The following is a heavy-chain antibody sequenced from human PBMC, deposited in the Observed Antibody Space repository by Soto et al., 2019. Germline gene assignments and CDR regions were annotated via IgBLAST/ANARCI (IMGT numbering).Heavy chain of an antibody. CDR2: ISSSSRTI. Sequence: EVQLVGSGGDLVQPGGSLRLSCAASGFTFSSNSMSWVRQAPGKGLGWVSYISSSSRTIYHADSVKGRFTISRDNAKNSLYLQMNSLRDEDTAVYYCASGTGDHHYCGTDGWVHGTTVAVSS. V-gene: IGHV3-48*02. D-gene: IGHD3-10*01. CDR1: GFTFSSNS. J-gene: IGHJ6*02. CDR3: ASGTGDHHYCGTDG.